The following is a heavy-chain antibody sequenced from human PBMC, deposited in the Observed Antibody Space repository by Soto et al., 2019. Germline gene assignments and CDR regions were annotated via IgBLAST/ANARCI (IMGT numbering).Heavy chain of an antibody. CDR3: TRGGNYYFDY. V-gene: IGHV3-74*01. D-gene: IGHD1-7*01. CDR1: GFTFSTSW. CDR2: NGGTI. Sequence: EVQLVEAGGGLVQPGGSLRLSCAASGFTFSTSWIHWVRQAPGKGLVWVSRNGGTINYADSVKGRFTISRDNAKNTVYLQMNSLSDDDTAVYYCTRGGNYYFDYWGQGTLVTVSS. J-gene: IGHJ4*02.